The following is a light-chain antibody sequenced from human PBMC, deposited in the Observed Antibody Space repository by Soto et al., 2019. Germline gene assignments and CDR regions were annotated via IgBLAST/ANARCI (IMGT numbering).Light chain of an antibody. CDR1: QNINYN. CDR2: VAY. Sequence: EIVMTQSPATLSVSPGERATLSCRASQNINYNLAWYQQRPGQPPTLLIYVAYTQTTGIPDRFSGGGSGTEFTLTISSLQSEDFAVYYCQQYNTWPPLTFGGGTTLKIK. CDR3: QQYNTWPPLT. J-gene: IGKJ4*01. V-gene: IGKV3-15*01.